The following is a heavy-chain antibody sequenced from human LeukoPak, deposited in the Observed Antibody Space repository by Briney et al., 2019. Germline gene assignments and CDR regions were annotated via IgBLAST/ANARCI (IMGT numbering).Heavy chain of an antibody. CDR1: GGTFSSYA. Sequence: SVKVSCKASGGTFSSYAISWVRQAPGQGLEWMGGIIPIFGTANYAQKFQGRVTITADESTSTAYMELSSLRSEDTAVYYCARAPGWRILTGYTPDYFDYWGQGTLVTVSS. CDR2: IIPIFGTA. D-gene: IGHD3-9*01. CDR3: ARAPGWRILTGYTPDYFDY. V-gene: IGHV1-69*13. J-gene: IGHJ4*02.